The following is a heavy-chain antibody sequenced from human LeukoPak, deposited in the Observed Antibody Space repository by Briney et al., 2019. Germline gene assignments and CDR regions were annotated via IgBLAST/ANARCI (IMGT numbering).Heavy chain of an antibody. CDR1: GYTLTELS. V-gene: IGHV1-24*01. CDR3: ARALYSGYDNLYYYGVDV. Sequence: ASVKVSCKVSGYTLTELSMHWVRQAPGKGLEWMGGFDPEDGETIYAQKFQGRVTITADESTSTAYMELSSLRSEDTAVYYCARALYSGYDNLYYYGVDVWGQGTTVTVSS. D-gene: IGHD5-12*01. CDR2: FDPEDGET. J-gene: IGHJ6*02.